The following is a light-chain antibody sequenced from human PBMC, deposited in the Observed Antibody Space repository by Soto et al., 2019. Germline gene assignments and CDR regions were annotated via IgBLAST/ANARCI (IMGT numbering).Light chain of an antibody. CDR1: SSDVGGFDH. V-gene: IGLV2-14*03. Sequence: QSALTQPASVSGSPGQSITISCTGASSDVGGFDHVSWYQQHPGKVPRLLIYDVSSRPSGVSDRFSGSESGNTASLTISWLQAEDEADYYCNSFTTTNTYVFGTGTKVTVL. CDR3: NSFTTTNTYV. J-gene: IGLJ1*01. CDR2: DVS.